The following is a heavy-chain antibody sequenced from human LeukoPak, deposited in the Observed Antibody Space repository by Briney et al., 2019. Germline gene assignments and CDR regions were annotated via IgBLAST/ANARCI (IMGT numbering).Heavy chain of an antibody. J-gene: IGHJ4*02. CDR1: GFTFSSYE. Sequence: PGGSLRLSCAASGFTFSSYEMKWVRQAPGKGLEGVSYISSSGSTIYYADSVKGRFTISRDNAKNSLYLQMNSLSAEDTAVYYCARGTSMVATVNFDYWGQGTLVTVSS. CDR2: ISSSGSTI. CDR3: ARGTSMVATVNFDY. D-gene: IGHD5-12*01. V-gene: IGHV3-48*03.